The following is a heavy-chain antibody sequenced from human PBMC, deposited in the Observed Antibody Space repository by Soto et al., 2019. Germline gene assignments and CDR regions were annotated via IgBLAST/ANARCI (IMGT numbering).Heavy chain of an antibody. J-gene: IGHJ4*02. V-gene: IGHV3-23*01. D-gene: IGHD3-22*01. CDR3: AKGGRRITMIVVVIPLDY. Sequence: PGGSLRLSCAASGFTFSSYAMSWVRQAPGKRLEWVSAISGSGGSTYYADSVKGRFTISRDNSKNTLYLQMNSLRAEDTAVYYCAKGGRRITMIVVVIPLDYWGQGTLVTVSS. CDR1: GFTFSSYA. CDR2: ISGSGGST.